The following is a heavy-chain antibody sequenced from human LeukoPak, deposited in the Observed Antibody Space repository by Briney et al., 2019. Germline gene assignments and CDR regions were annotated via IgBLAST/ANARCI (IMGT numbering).Heavy chain of an antibody. Sequence: ASVTVSCKASGYTFTSYDINWVRQAPGQGLEWMGWMNPNSGNTGYAQKFQGRVTMTRNTSISTAYMELSSLRSEDTAVYYCARNYDFWSGYSDLVDYWGQGTLVTVSS. CDR3: ARNYDFWSGYSDLVDY. J-gene: IGHJ4*02. D-gene: IGHD3-3*01. CDR1: GYTFTSYD. CDR2: MNPNSGNT. V-gene: IGHV1-8*01.